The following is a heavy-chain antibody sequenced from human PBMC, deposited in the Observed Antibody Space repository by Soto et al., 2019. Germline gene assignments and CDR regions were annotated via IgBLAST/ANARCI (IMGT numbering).Heavy chain of an antibody. D-gene: IGHD6-19*01. CDR3: ARGGGASSGEWSW. CDR1: GYTFTGYY. V-gene: IGHV1-2*04. Sequence: ASVKVSCKASGYTFTGYYMHWVRQAPGQGLEWMGWINPNSGGTNYAQKFQGWVTMTRDTSISTAYMELSRLRSDDTAVYYCARGGGASSGEWSWWGQGTLVTVSS. J-gene: IGHJ4*02. CDR2: INPNSGGT.